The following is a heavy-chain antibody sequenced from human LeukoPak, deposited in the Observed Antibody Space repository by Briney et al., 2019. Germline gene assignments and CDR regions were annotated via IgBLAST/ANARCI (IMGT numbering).Heavy chain of an antibody. D-gene: IGHD2-2*01. CDR1: GYTFTSYD. V-gene: IGHV1-8*01. J-gene: IGHJ4*02. Sequence: ASVKVSCKASGYTFTSYDINWVRQATGQGLEWMGWMNPNSGNTGYAQKFQGRVTMTRNTSISTAYMELSSLRSEDTAVYYCAREGHCSSTSCSVGFDYWGQGTLVTVSS. CDR2: MNPNSGNT. CDR3: AREGHCSSTSCSVGFDY.